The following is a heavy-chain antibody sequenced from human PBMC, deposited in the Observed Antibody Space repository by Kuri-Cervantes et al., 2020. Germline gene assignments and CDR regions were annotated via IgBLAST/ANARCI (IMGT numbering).Heavy chain of an antibody. D-gene: IGHD5-24*01. V-gene: IGHV4-34*01. CDR3: ATSGDGNNAFDN. J-gene: IGHJ4*02. Sequence: SETLSLTCAVYGGSFSGYYWSWIRQPPGKGLEWIGEINHSGSTNYNPSLKSRVTISVDTSKNQFSLKLSSVTAADTAVYYCATSGDGNNAFDNWGQGTLVTVSS. CDR1: GGSFSGYY. CDR2: INHSGST.